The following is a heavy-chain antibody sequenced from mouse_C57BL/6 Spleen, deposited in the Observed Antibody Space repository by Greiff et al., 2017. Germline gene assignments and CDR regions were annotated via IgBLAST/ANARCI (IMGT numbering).Heavy chain of an antibody. CDR2: INPGSGGT. V-gene: IGHV1-54*01. CDR1: GYAFTNYL. CDR3: ARSSPMDY. Sequence: VQLQQPGAELVRPGTSVKVSCKASGYAFTNYLIEWVKQRPGQGLEWIGVINPGSGGTNYNEKFKGKATLTADKSSSTAYMQLSSLTSDDSAVYFCARSSPMDYWGQGTSVTVSS. J-gene: IGHJ4*01.